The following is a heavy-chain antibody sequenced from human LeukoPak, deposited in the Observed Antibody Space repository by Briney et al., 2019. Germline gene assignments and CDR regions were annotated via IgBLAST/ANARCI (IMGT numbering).Heavy chain of an antibody. J-gene: IGHJ4*02. CDR2: ISHDGDTK. V-gene: IGHV3-30*18. CDR3: AKEAATSQVDY. Sequence: RGSRRLSCAASGFTFSAYGMHWVSQVPVKGLEWLAVISHDGDTKYYEDSVKGRFTISRDNFKNTLSLQINSLKAEDTAVYYCAKEAATSQVDYCGQRAMITDSS. D-gene: IGHD6-25*01. CDR1: GFTFSAYG.